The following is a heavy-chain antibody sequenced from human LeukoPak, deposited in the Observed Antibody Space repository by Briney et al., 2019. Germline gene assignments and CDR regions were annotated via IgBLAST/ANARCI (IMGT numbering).Heavy chain of an antibody. J-gene: IGHJ3*02. CDR1: GGSSSGYY. Sequence: SETLSLTCAVYGGSSSGYYWSWIRQPPGKGLEWIGEINHSGSTNYNPSLKSRVTISVDTSKNQFSLKLSSVPAADTAVYYCARGSGYSYVDAFDIWGQGTMVTVSS. CDR2: INHSGST. CDR3: ARGSGYSYVDAFDI. D-gene: IGHD5-18*01. V-gene: IGHV4-34*01.